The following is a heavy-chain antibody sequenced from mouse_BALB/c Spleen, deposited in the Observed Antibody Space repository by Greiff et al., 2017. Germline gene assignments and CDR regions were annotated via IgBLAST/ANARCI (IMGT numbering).Heavy chain of an antibody. CDR3: ASYGNYEGYYAMDY. D-gene: IGHD2-1*01. CDR1: GYTFTSYW. J-gene: IGHJ4*01. Sequence: QVQLKESGAELARPGASVKLSCKASGYTFTSYWMQWVKQRPGQGLEWIGAIYPGDGDTRYTQKFKGKATLTADKSSSTAYMQLSSLASEDSAVYYCASYGNYEGYYAMDYWGQGTSVTVSS. V-gene: IGHV1-87*01. CDR2: IYPGDGDT.